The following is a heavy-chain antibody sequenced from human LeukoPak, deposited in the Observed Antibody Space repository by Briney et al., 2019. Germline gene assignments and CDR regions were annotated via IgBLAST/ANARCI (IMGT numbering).Heavy chain of an antibody. D-gene: IGHD6-13*01. CDR1: GFTFSSYA. CDR3: ARGGSSWYVELIFDY. V-gene: IGHV3-30*04. CDR2: ISYDGSNK. Sequence: GGSLRLSCAASGFTFSSYAMHWVRQAPGKGLEWVAVISYDGSNKYYADSVKGRFTISRDNSKNTLYLQMNSLRAEDTAVYYCARGGSSWYVELIFDYWGRGTLVTVSS. J-gene: IGHJ4*02.